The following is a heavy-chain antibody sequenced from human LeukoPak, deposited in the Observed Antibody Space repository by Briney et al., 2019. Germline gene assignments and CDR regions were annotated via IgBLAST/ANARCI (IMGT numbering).Heavy chain of an antibody. D-gene: IGHD1-26*01. CDR1: GFTISTYD. V-gene: IGHV3-48*03. J-gene: IGHJ6*04. Sequence: PGGSLRLSCAASGFTISTYDINWVSQAPGRGLEWVSYISSSGSTIYYADSVKGRFTISRDNAKNLLYLQMNSLRAEDTAVYYCARATSGNGMDVWGKGTTVTVPS. CDR3: ARATSGNGMDV. CDR2: ISSSGSTI.